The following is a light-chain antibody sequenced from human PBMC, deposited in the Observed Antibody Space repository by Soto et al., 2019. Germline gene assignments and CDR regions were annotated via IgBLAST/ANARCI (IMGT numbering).Light chain of an antibody. CDR2: RNN. CDR1: SSNIGSNY. J-gene: IGLJ1*01. CDR3: AAWDDSLSGSYA. Sequence: QSVLTQPPSASGTPGQRVTISCSGSSSNIGSNYVYWYQQLPGTAPKLLMYRNNKRPSGVPDRFSGSKSGTSASLAISGLRSEDEADYYCAAWDDSLSGSYAFGTGTKVTVL. V-gene: IGLV1-47*01.